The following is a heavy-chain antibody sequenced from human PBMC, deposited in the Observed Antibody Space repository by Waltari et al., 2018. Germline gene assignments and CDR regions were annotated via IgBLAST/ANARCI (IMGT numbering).Heavy chain of an antibody. CDR2: ISWNRDSI. J-gene: IGHJ4*02. CDR1: GFILDAFG. D-gene: IGHD4-17*01. V-gene: IGHV3-9*01. CDR3: VKAEEAGGDYGFNRPVIFDQ. Sequence: EVQLVESGGGLVQPGRSLRLPCEASGFILDAFGMHWVRQSPGKGLEWFSGISWNRDSIGYADSVKGRFTISRDNSKRSLYRQMDNLRPEDTALYYCVKAEEAGGDYGFNRPVIFDQWGQGALVTVSS.